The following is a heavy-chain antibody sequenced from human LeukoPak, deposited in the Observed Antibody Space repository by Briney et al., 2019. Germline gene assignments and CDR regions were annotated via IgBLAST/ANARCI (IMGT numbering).Heavy chain of an antibody. V-gene: IGHV1-69*01. CDR1: GGTFSSYA. CDR3: ARASTMVRGVIEYYFDC. Sequence: SVKVSCKASGGTFSSYAISWVRQAPGQGLEWMGGIIPIFGTANYAQKFQGRVTITADESTSTAYMELSSLRSEDTAVYYCARASTMVRGVIEYYFDCWGQGTLVTVSS. D-gene: IGHD3-10*01. J-gene: IGHJ4*02. CDR2: IIPIFGTA.